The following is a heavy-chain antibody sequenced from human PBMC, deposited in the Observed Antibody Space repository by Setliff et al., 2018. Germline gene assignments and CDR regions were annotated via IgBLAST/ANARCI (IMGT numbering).Heavy chain of an antibody. D-gene: IGHD3-3*02. Sequence: PSETLSLTCAVYGGSFSSFYWSWIRQPTGKGLDGLGRFFHTGSTYYNPSLEGRVTISVDTSNTRFSLKLSSVTAADTAVYYCARHLWGRYMAESSDYFDYWGQGSLVTVSS. CDR1: GGSFSSFY. CDR3: ARHLWGRYMAESSDYFDY. CDR2: FFHTGST. V-gene: IGHV4-59*05. J-gene: IGHJ4*02.